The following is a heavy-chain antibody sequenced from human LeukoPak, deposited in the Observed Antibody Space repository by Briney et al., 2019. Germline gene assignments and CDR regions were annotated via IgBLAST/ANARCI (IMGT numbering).Heavy chain of an antibody. D-gene: IGHD3-10*01. CDR3: ASLYYGSGSYYKGT. Sequence: SETLSLTCAVSGYSISSGYYWGWIRQPPWKGLEWIGSIYHSGSTYYNPSLKSRATISVDTSKNQFSLKLSSVTGADTAVYYCASLYYGSGSYYKGTWGQGTLVTVSS. J-gene: IGHJ4*02. CDR2: IYHSGST. V-gene: IGHV4-38-2*01. CDR1: GYSISSGYY.